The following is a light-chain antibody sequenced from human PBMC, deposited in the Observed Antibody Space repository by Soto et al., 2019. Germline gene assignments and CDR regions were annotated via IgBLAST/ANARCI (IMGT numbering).Light chain of an antibody. V-gene: IGLV1-44*01. Sequence: QSVLTQPPSASGAPGQRVTISGSGGGSNIETFTVSWYRQLPGTAPKVLIYSSNQRPSGVPDRFSGSKSGTSASLAVSGLQSEDEADYYCAAWDDSLNGVVFGGGTKLTVL. CDR1: GSNIETFT. CDR3: AAWDDSLNGVV. J-gene: IGLJ2*01. CDR2: SSN.